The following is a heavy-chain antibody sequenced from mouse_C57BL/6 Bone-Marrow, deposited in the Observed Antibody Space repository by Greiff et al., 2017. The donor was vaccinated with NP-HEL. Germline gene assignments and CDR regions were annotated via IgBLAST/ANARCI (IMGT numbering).Heavy chain of an antibody. Sequence: EVQLQQSGAELVRPGASVKLSCTASGFNIKDDYMHWVKQRPEQGLEWIGWIDPENGDTEYASKFQGKATITADTSSNTAYLQLSSLTSEDTAVYYCTTGYYGNVRYYFDYWGQGTTLTVSS. V-gene: IGHV14-4*01. CDR3: TTGYYGNVRYYFDY. CDR2: IDPENGDT. CDR1: GFNIKDDY. J-gene: IGHJ2*01. D-gene: IGHD1-1*01.